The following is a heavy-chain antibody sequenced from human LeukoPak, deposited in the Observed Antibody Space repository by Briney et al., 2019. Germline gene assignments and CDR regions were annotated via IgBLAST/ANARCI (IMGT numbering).Heavy chain of an antibody. V-gene: IGHV4-4*02. D-gene: IGHD3-22*01. CDR3: ARATWLPVGLYYYDSSGYYYYFDS. CDR1: GVSISSSSSIC. Sequence: SETLSLTCAVSGVSISSSSSICWTWVRQPPGEGLEWIGEIYHNGATNYNPSLKSRVTMLLDKSKNQFFLKLNSVTAADTAVYYCARATWLPVGLYYYDSSGYYYYFDSWGQGTLVTVSS. J-gene: IGHJ4*02. CDR2: IYHNGAT.